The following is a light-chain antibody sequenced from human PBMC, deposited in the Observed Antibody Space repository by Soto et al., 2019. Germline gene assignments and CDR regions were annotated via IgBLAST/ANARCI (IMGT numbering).Light chain of an antibody. CDR1: QSLVHSDGNTY. V-gene: IGKV2-30*02. J-gene: IGKJ5*01. Sequence: DVVVTQSPLSLPVTLGQAASISCRSSQSLVHSDGNTYLSWFHQRTGQSPRRLIYKVSNRDSGVPVRFSGSGSGTDFTLKISRVEAEDVGVYYCMQGSHWPPITFGQGARLEIK. CDR3: MQGSHWPPIT. CDR2: KVS.